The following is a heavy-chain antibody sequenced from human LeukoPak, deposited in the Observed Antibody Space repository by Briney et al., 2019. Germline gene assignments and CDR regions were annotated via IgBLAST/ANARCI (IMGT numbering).Heavy chain of an antibody. J-gene: IGHJ4*02. CDR3: ARDWEMAIAVKAY. D-gene: IGHD5-24*01. V-gene: IGHV4-39*07. CDR1: GGSISSSSYY. Sequence: SETLSLTCTVSGGSISSSSYYWGWIRQPPGKGLEWIGSIYYSGSTYYNPSLKSRVTISVDTSKNQFSLKLSSVTAADTAVYYCARDWEMAIAVKAYWGQGTLVTVSS. CDR2: IYYSGST.